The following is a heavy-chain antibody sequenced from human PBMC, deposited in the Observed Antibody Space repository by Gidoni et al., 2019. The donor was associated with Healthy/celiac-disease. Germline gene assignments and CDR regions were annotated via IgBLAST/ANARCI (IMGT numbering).Heavy chain of an antibody. CDR3: ARDGYSSSWFGGGFDY. V-gene: IGHV3-33*01. Sequence: QVQLVASGGGVVQPGRSLSLSCAASGFTFSSYGMHWVRQAPGKGLEWVAVIGYDGSNKDYASSVKGRLTISRDNSKNTLYLQMNSLRAEDTAVYYCARDGYSSSWFGGGFDYWGQGTLVTVSS. D-gene: IGHD6-13*01. CDR2: IGYDGSNK. J-gene: IGHJ4*02. CDR1: GFTFSSYG.